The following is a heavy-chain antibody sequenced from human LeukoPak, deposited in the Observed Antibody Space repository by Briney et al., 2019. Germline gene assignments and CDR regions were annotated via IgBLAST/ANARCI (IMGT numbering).Heavy chain of an antibody. CDR2: ISTSSSTI. D-gene: IGHD3-16*01. CDR1: GFTFSVYY. V-gene: IGHV3-11*01. J-gene: IGHJ6*03. Sequence: GVSLRLSCAASGFTFSVYYKIWIPQAPGRGLEGFSYISTSSSTIYYADSVKGRFTISRDNAKNSLYLQMNSLRAEDTAVYYCARGWQPYYYYYMDVWGKGTTVTVSS. CDR3: ARGWQPYYYYYMDV.